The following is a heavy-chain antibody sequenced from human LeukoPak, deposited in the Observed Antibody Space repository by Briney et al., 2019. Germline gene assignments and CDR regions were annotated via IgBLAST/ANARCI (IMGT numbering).Heavy chain of an antibody. CDR1: GFTFDDYA. Sequence: GRSLRLSCTVSGFTFDDYALHWVRQAPGKGLEWVSGITWNRDNIGYGDSVKGRFTVSRDNVKKVLYLQMNNLRPEDTAVYYCAKDLSSAITSALVLDVWGQGATVIVSS. CDR3: AKDLSSAITSALVLDV. D-gene: IGHD3-22*01. CDR2: ITWNRDNI. J-gene: IGHJ6*02. V-gene: IGHV3-9*01.